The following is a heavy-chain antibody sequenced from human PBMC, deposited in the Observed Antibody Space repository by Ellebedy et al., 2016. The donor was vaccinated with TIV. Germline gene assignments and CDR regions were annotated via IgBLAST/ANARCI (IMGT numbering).Heavy chain of an antibody. V-gene: IGHV6-1*01. CDR3: ARGESLWLRSYYYYGMDV. CDR1: GDSVSSNSAA. Sequence: SETLSLTXAISGDSVSSNSAAWNWIRQSPSRGLEWLGRTYYRSKWYNDYAVSVKSRITINPDTSKNQFSLQLNSVTPEDTAVYYCARGESLWLRSYYYYGMDVWGQGTTVTVSS. J-gene: IGHJ6*02. D-gene: IGHD5-18*01. CDR2: TYYRSKWYN.